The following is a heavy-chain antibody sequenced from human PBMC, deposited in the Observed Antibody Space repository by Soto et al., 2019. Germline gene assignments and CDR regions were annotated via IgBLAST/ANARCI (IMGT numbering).Heavy chain of an antibody. V-gene: IGHV3-23*01. Sequence: GGSLRLSCAASGFTFSNYAMSWVRQAPGKGLEWVSGISVSGDRTYYAESMKGRFTISRDSSKNTLYLQMNSLRAEDTAVYYFAKALSSNCSFTSCHYGMD. CDR1: GFTFSNYA. CDR2: ISVSGDRT. J-gene: IGHJ6*01. CDR3: AKALSSNCSFTSCHYGMD. D-gene: IGHD2-2*01.